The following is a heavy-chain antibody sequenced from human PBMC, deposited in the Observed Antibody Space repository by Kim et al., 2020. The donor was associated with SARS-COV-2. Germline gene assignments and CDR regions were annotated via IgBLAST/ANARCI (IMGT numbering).Heavy chain of an antibody. D-gene: IGHD2-15*01. CDR2: IWYDGSNK. CDR1: GFTFSSYG. J-gene: IGHJ4*02. CDR3: ARDPVGYRGNFDY. V-gene: IGHV3-33*01. Sequence: GGSLRLSCAASGFTFSSYGMHWVRQAPGKGLEWVAVIWYDGSNKYYADSVKGRFTISRDNSKNTLYLQMNSLRAEDTAVYYCARDPVGYRGNFDYWGQGTLVTVSS.